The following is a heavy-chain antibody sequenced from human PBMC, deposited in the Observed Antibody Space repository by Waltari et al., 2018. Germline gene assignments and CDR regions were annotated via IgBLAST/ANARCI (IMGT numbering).Heavy chain of an antibody. J-gene: IGHJ4*02. CDR2: IDGPTTNT. CDR1: GFNFGSYS. Sequence: ELQLLESGGGLVQRGESRRLSCVASGFNFGSYSMSWVRPAPGKGLECVSTIDGPTTNTHYADSVEGRFTISRDNSKNTLYLHMNSLRADDTAIYYCATWMVSHFDYWGQGTLVTASP. CDR3: ATWMVSHFDY. V-gene: IGHV3-23*01. D-gene: IGHD2-8*01.